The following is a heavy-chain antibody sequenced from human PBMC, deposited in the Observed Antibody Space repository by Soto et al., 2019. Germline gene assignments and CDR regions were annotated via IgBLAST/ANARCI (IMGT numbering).Heavy chain of an antibody. CDR1: GYTFTSYD. J-gene: IGHJ6*03. D-gene: IGHD3-3*01. Sequence: ASVKVSCKASGYTFTSYDINWVRQATGQGLEWMGWMNPNSGNTGYAQKFQGRVTMTRNTSISTAYMELSSLRSEDTAVHYCARDLNGNFWSGYYTYYYYMDVWGKGTTVTVSS. CDR2: MNPNSGNT. V-gene: IGHV1-8*01. CDR3: ARDLNGNFWSGYYTYYYYMDV.